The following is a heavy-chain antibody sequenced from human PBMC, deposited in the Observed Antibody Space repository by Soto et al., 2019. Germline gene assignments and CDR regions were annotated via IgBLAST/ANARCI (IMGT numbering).Heavy chain of an antibody. V-gene: IGHV4-59*01. Sequence: SETLSLTCTVSGGSISSYYWSWIRQPPGKGLEWIGYIYYSGSTNYNPSLKSRVPISVDTSKNQFSLKLSSFTAADKAVYYCARGRDAFDIWGQGTMVTVSS. J-gene: IGHJ3*02. CDR3: ARGRDAFDI. CDR2: IYYSGST. CDR1: GGSISSYY.